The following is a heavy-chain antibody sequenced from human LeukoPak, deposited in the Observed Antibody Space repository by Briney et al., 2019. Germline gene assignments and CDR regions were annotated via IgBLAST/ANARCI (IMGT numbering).Heavy chain of an antibody. CDR2: IYYSGST. J-gene: IGHJ4*02. CDR3: ARVTRWAGLDF. V-gene: IGHV4-30-4*01. Sequence: SETLSLTCNVSGGSISSGDKYWSWIRQPPGKGLEWIGYIYYSGSTYYNPSLKSRLTISVDASENQFSLHLTSVTAADTAVYFCARVTRWAGLDFWGQGTLVTVSS. CDR1: GGSISSGDKY. D-gene: IGHD2-21*02.